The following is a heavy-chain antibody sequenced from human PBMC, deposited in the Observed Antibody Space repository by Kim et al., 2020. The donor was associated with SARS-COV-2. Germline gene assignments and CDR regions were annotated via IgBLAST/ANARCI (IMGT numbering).Heavy chain of an antibody. CDR1: GGSFSGYY. CDR2: INHSGST. CDR3: ARGDGGYCSGGSCYKGYY. D-gene: IGHD2-15*01. Sequence: SETLSLTCAVYGGSFSGYYWSWIRQPPRKGLEWIGEINHSGSTNYNPSLKSRVTISVDTSKNQFSLKLSSVTAADTAVYYCARGDGGYCSGGSCYKGYY. J-gene: IGHJ6*01. V-gene: IGHV4-34*01.